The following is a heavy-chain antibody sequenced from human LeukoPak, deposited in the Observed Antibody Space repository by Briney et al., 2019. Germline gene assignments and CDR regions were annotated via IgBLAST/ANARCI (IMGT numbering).Heavy chain of an antibody. J-gene: IGHJ6*02. D-gene: IGHD2-2*01. V-gene: IGHV1-18*01. CDR3: ARDPSIVVVPAAMLADPGSYYYYGMDV. Sequence: KPGASVKVSCKASGYTFTSYGISWVRQAPGQGLEWMGWISAYNGNTNYAQKLQGRVTMTTDTSTSTAYMELRSLRSDDTAVYYCARDPSIVVVPAAMLADPGSYYYYGMDVWGQGTTVTVSS. CDR1: GYTFTSYG. CDR2: ISAYNGNT.